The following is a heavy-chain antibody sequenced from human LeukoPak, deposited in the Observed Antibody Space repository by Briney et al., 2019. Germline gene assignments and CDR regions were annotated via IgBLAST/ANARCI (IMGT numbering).Heavy chain of an antibody. J-gene: IGHJ6*02. CDR3: ARARGFFGEPDFYYAMDV. Sequence: GGSLRLSCAASGITVTTNYMSWVRQAPGQGLECVSSLETGGTTHYADSVRGRFTISRDTSRNNLYLQMNSLRAEDTAPYYCARARGFFGEPDFYYAMDVWGQGTTVTVSS. CDR2: LETGGTT. CDR1: GITVTTNY. D-gene: IGHD3-10*01. V-gene: IGHV3-66*01.